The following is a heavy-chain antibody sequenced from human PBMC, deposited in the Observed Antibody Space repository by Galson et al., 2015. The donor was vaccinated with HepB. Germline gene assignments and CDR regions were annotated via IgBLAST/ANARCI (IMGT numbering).Heavy chain of an antibody. D-gene: IGHD3-10*01. V-gene: IGHV3-20*04. CDR2: INWDGGRT. CDR1: GFTFQDFG. Sequence: SLRLSCAASGFTFQDFGMSWVRQVPGKGLEWVSGINWDGGRTDYADSPKGRFTISRDNAKNSLYLQINSLKVEDTALYYCARVSRQVGRGIMRFYYYSMDVWGRGTTVTVSS. CDR3: ARVSRQVGRGIMRFYYYSMDV. J-gene: IGHJ6*02.